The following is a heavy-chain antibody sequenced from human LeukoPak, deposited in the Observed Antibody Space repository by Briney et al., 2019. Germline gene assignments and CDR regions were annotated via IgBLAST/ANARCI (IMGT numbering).Heavy chain of an antibody. V-gene: IGHV4-59*01. Sequence: KSSETLSLTCTVCGGSISSYYWSWIRQPPGKGLEWIGYIYYSGSTNYNPSLKSRVTISVDTSKNQFSLKLSSVTAADTAVYYCAQGEFLEWLPLDYWGQGTLVTVSS. D-gene: IGHD3-3*01. CDR3: AQGEFLEWLPLDY. CDR2: IYYSGST. CDR1: GGSISSYY. J-gene: IGHJ4*02.